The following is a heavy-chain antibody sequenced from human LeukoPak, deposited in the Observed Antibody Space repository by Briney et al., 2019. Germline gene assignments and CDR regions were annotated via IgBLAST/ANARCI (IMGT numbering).Heavy chain of an antibody. CDR3: AISAFDY. Sequence: ASVKVSCKPSGYTFTNYAMHWVRQAPGQRLEWMGWIDAGDGNTKHSQTFQGRITITRDTSASTAYMELSSLRSEDTAVYYCAISAFDYWGQGTLVTVSS. D-gene: IGHD1-26*01. CDR2: IDAGDGNT. V-gene: IGHV1-3*01. CDR1: GYTFTNYA. J-gene: IGHJ4*02.